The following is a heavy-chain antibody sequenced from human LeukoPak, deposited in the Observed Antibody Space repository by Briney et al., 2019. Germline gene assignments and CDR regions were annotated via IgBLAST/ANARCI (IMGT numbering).Heavy chain of an antibody. J-gene: IGHJ4*02. CDR3: ARSGYYYDSSGYPEREYYFDY. Sequence: GGSLRLSCAASGFTFDDYGMSWVRQAPGKGLEWVSGINWNGGSTGYADSVKGRFTISRDNAKNSLYLKMNSLRAEDAALYYCARSGYYYDSSGYPEREYYFDYWGQGTLVTVSS. CDR1: GFTFDDYG. CDR2: INWNGGST. D-gene: IGHD3-22*01. V-gene: IGHV3-20*04.